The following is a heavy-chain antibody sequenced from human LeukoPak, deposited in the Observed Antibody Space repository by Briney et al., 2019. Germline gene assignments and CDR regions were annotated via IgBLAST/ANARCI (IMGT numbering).Heavy chain of an antibody. CDR2: KYYSGDT. CDR3: ARHRLEGDTFDI. D-gene: IGHD3-3*01. J-gene: IGHJ3*02. CDR1: GGSISSSNW. V-gene: IGHV4-4*02. Sequence: PSGTLSLTCAVSGGSISSSNWWSWVRQPPGKGLEWIGSKYYSGDTYYSPSLKSRVTISVDTSRNKFALKLNSVTAADTAVYFCARHRLEGDTFDIWGQGTKVTVSS.